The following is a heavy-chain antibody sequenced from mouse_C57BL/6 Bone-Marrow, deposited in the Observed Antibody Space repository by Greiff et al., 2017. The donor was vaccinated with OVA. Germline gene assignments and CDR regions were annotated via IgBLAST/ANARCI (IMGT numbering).Heavy chain of an antibody. J-gene: IGHJ3*01. Sequence: EVQLQQSGPELVKPGASVKIPCKASGYTFTDYNMDWVKQSHGKSLEWIGDINPNNGGTIYNQKFKGKATLTVDKSSSTAYMELRSLTSEDTEVYYCARWEGKEFAYWGQGTLVTVSA. CDR3: ARWEGKEFAY. CDR2: INPNNGGT. CDR1: GYTFTDYN. V-gene: IGHV1-18*01. D-gene: IGHD2-1*01.